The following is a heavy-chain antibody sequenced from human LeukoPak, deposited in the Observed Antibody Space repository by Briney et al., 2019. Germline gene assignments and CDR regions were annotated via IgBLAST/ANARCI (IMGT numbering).Heavy chain of an antibody. D-gene: IGHD2-2*01. CDR2: IYHSGST. Sequence: SETLSLTCTVSGYSISSGYYWGWIRQPPGKGLEWIGSIYHSGSTYYNPSLKSRVTISVDTSKNQFSLKLSSVTAADTAVYYCARSVVPAAHNWFDPWGQGTLVTVSS. CDR1: GYSISSGYY. CDR3: ARSVVPAAHNWFDP. J-gene: IGHJ5*02. V-gene: IGHV4-38-2*02.